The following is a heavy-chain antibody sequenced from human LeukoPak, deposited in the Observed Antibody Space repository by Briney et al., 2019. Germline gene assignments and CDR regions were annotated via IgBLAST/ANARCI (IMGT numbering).Heavy chain of an antibody. CDR3: GRFGYEAAVDL. CDR2: IKPTGGET. V-gene: IGHV3-7*01. CDR1: GFTFSNYW. D-gene: IGHD6-13*01. Sequence: GGSLRLSCAASGFTFSNYWMMWVRQAPGQGPEFLANIKPTGGETYYVDPVKGRFTISRDNAKNLLFLQMNSLRGEDTAVYYCGRFGYEAAVDLWGRGTLVTVSS. J-gene: IGHJ4*02.